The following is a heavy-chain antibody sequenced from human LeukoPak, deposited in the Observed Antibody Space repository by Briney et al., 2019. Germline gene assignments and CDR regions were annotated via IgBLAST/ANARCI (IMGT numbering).Heavy chain of an antibody. Sequence: PGGSLRLSCATSGFIFSNYWMHWVRQAPGKGLVWVARIDSVGSTTAYADSVKGRFTISRDNAKNTLYLQMNSLRAEDTAVYYCARQDIVVVVAATEGGFDYWGQGTLVTVSS. CDR2: IDSVGSTT. D-gene: IGHD2-15*01. V-gene: IGHV3-74*01. CDR1: GFIFSNYW. J-gene: IGHJ4*02. CDR3: ARQDIVVVVAATEGGFDY.